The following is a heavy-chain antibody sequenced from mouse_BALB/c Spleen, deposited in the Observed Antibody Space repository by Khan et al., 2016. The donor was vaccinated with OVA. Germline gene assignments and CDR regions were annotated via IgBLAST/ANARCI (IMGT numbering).Heavy chain of an antibody. CDR3: ARPPHDSYTLAY. V-gene: IGHV9-3-1*01. Sequence: QIQLVQSGPELKKPGGTVKISCKASGYTFTNYGMTWVQQSPGKALKWMAWISTYTGEPTYADDVKGRFAISLENSASTAYLQINNLKNEDTATYFCARPPHDSYTLAYWGQGTSVSVSS. J-gene: IGHJ4*01. CDR1: GYTFTNYG. CDR2: ISTYTGEP.